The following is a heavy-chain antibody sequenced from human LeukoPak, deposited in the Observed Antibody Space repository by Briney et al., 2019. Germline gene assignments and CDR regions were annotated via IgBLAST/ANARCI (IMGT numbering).Heavy chain of an antibody. D-gene: IGHD4-17*01. CDR1: GGSISSSSYY. V-gene: IGHV4-39*01. Sequence: SETLSLTCTVSGGSISSSSYYWGWIRQPPGKGLEWIESIYYSGSTYYNPSLKSRVTISVDTSKNQFSLKLSSVTAADTAVYYCARLMTTVTTLVVGLDYWGQGTLVTVSS. CDR2: IYYSGST. J-gene: IGHJ4*02. CDR3: ARLMTTVTTLVVGLDY.